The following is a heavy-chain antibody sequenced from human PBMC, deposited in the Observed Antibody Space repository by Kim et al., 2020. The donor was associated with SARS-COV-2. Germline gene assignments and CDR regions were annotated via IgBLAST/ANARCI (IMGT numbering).Heavy chain of an antibody. J-gene: IGHJ6*02. CDR2: IYYSGST. V-gene: IGHV4-39*01. D-gene: IGHD2-15*01. CDR1: GGSISSSSYY. Sequence: SETLSLTCTVSGGSISSSSYYWGWIRQPPGKGLEWIGSIYYSGSTYYNPSLKSRVTISVDTSKNQFSLKLSSVTAADTAVYYCARSPRGDIVVETGYYYGMDVWGQGTTVTVSS. CDR3: ARSPRGDIVVETGYYYGMDV.